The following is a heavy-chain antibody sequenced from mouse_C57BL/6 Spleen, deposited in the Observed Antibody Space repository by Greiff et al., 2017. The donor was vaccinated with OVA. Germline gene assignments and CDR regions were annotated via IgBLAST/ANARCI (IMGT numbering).Heavy chain of an antibody. CDR1: GYTFTDYE. Sequence: QVHVKQSGAELVRPGASVTLSCKASGYTFTDYEMHWVKQTPVHGLEWIGAIDPETGGTAYNQKFKGKAILTADKSSSTAYMELRSLTSEDSAVYYCTRGGGSSYYAMDYWGQGTSVTVSS. V-gene: IGHV1-15*01. CDR3: TRGGGSSYYAMDY. D-gene: IGHD1-1*01. J-gene: IGHJ4*01. CDR2: IDPETGGT.